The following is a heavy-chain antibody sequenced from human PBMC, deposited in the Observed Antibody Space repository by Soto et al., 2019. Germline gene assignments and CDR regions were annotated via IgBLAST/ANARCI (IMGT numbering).Heavy chain of an antibody. CDR1: GFTFRSFV. J-gene: IGHJ4*02. Sequence: QVQLVESGGGVVQPGTSLRLSCVGSGFTFRSFVIHWVRQAPGKGLEGVALTSYDGSNKYYDVSVKGRFTISRDNARNTGDLQMDSLGLADTAIYYCARWGKTGGLDVWGPGTVVSVSS. V-gene: IGHV3-30*19. D-gene: IGHD3-16*01. CDR2: TSYDGSNK. CDR3: ARWGKTGGLDV.